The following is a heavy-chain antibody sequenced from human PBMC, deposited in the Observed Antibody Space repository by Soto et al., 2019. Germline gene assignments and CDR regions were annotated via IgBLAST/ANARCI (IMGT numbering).Heavy chain of an antibody. Sequence: QVQLAQSGAEVKKPVASVKVSFKASGYTFTSYVISCVRQAPGQGLEWMAWINTYNGNTKYAEQFLGRVTVTTDTSTATAYMEVRSLTSDDTEVFYRARVGVGLAAPRVWPYWGQGTPVTVSS. CDR3: ARVGVGLAAPRVWPY. D-gene: IGHD6-13*01. V-gene: IGHV1-18*01. J-gene: IGHJ4*02. CDR1: GYTFTSYV. CDR2: INTYNGNT.